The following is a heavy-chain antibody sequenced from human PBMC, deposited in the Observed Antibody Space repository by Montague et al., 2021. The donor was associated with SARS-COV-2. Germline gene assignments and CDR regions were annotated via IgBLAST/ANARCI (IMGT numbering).Heavy chain of an antibody. Sequence: SLRLSCAASGFTFSSYAMSWVRQAPGKGLEWVSGIGGSAESTYYGDSVKGRFTISRDNSKNTLYLQMNSLRAEDTAVYYCASPKDRRYTYTWQTRWYFDLGGRGTLVTVSS. V-gene: IGHV3-23*01. CDR2: IGGSAEST. CDR1: GFTFSSYA. D-gene: IGHD2-2*02. J-gene: IGHJ2*01. CDR3: ASPKDRRYTYTWQTRWYFDL.